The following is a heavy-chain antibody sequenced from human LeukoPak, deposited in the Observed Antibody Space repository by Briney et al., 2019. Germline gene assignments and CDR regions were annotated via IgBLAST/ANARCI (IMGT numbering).Heavy chain of an antibody. D-gene: IGHD3-10*01. V-gene: IGHV3-7*01. CDR2: INQDGSEK. CDR3: ARGHYQIEL. Sequence: GGSLRLSCAASEFPFNGYWMSWVRQAPGKGLECVANINQDGSEKYYVDSVRGRFTISRDNAKNSLYLQINSLRAEDTAVYYCARGHYQIELWGQGTLVTVSS. J-gene: IGHJ4*02. CDR1: EFPFNGYW.